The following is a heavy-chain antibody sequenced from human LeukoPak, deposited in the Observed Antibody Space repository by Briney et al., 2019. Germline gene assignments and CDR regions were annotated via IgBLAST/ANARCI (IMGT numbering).Heavy chain of an antibody. V-gene: IGHV1-8*01. CDR1: GFTFTSYD. CDR2: MNPNSGNT. D-gene: IGHD2-2*02. J-gene: IGHJ5*02. Sequence: ASVKVSCKASGFTFTSYDINWVRQATGQGLEWMGWMNPNSGNTGYAQKFQGRVTMTRNTSISTAYMELSSLRSEDTAVYYCAREGLGYCSSTSCYTGRGSFDPWGQGTLVAVSS. CDR3: AREGLGYCSSTSCYTGRGSFDP.